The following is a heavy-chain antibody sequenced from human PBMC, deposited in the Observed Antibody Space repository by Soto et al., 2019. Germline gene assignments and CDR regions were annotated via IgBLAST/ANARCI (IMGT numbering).Heavy chain of an antibody. CDR2: MNLNGGNT. CDR3: ARVPRGSRYFYYLDV. CDR1: GDTFTGDE. V-gene: IGHV1-8*01. Sequence: QVQLVQSGAEVKKPGASVKVSCKASGDTFTGDENTWVRQATGQGLEWMGWMNLNGGNTGYAQTFQGRVSMTGNPSISTAYMELSSLRSEDTAVYYCARVPRGSRYFYYLDVWGKGTTVIVSS. J-gene: IGHJ6*03. D-gene: IGHD3-16*01.